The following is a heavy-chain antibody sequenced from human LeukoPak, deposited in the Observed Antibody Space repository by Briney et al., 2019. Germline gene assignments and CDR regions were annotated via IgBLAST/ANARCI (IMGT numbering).Heavy chain of an antibody. J-gene: IGHJ3*02. CDR2: IIPIFGTA. V-gene: IGHV1-69*13. CDR1: GGTFSSYA. D-gene: IGHD1-1*01. CDR3: ARDKDWNQPGAFDI. Sequence: ASVKVSCKASGGTFSSYAISWVRQAPGQGLEWMGGIIPIFGTANYAQKFQGRVTITADESTSTAYMELSSLRPEDTAVYYCARDKDWNQPGAFDIWGQGTMVTVSS.